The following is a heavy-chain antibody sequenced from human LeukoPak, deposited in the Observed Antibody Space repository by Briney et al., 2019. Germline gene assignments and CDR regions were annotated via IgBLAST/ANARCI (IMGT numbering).Heavy chain of an antibody. Sequence: QPGGSLRLSCAASGFTFSSYWMHWVRQTPGKGLVWVSRINSDGSITNYADSVKGRFTISRDNAKNSLYLQMNSLRAEDTAVYYCAELGITMIGGVWGKGTTVTISS. J-gene: IGHJ6*04. D-gene: IGHD3-10*02. CDR2: INSDGSIT. CDR3: AELGITMIGGV. V-gene: IGHV3-74*01. CDR1: GFTFSSYW.